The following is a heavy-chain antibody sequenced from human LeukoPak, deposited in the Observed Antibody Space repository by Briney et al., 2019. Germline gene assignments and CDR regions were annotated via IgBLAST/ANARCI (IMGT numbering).Heavy chain of an antibody. V-gene: IGHV4-4*07. CDR3: ARDDEVAGRAYDY. Sequence: LETLSLTCSVSGVSISTYYWTRIRQPAGRGLEWIGRIFTSGSTNYNPSLKSRVTMSVDTSKNQFSLKLSSVTAADTAVYYCARDDEVAGRAYDYWGQGTLVTVSS. D-gene: IGHD6-19*01. CDR1: GVSISTYY. J-gene: IGHJ4*02. CDR2: IFTSGST.